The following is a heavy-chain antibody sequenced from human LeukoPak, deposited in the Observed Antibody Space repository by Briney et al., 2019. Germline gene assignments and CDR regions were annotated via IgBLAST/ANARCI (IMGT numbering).Heavy chain of an antibody. CDR1: GGSISSYY. CDR2: IYYSGST. D-gene: IGHD2/OR15-2a*01. V-gene: IGHV4-59*01. Sequence: NSAEPLSLICSVSGGSISSYYGRWLRQPPGKGLGWIGYIYYSGSTNYNPSLKSRVTISVDTSKNQFSLKLSSVTAADTAVYYCAREGNTNYFDYWGQGTLVTVSS. J-gene: IGHJ4*02. CDR3: AREGNTNYFDY.